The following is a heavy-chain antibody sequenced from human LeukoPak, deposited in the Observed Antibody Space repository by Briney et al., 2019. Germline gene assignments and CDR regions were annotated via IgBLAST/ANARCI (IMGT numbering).Heavy chain of an antibody. D-gene: IGHD3-22*01. CDR1: GGSFSGYY. V-gene: IGHV4-34*01. CDR3: ASQYYYDSSGYYGTYYYYMDV. CDR2: INHSGST. Sequence: SETLSLTCAVYGGSFSGYYWSWIRQPPGKGLEWIGEINHSGSTNYNPSLKSRVTISVDTSKNQFSLKLSSVTAADTAVYYCASQYYYDSSGYYGTYYYYMDVWGKGTTVTISS. J-gene: IGHJ6*03.